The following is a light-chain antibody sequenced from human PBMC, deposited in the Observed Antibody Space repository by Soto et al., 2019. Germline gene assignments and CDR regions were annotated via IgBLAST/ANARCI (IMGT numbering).Light chain of an antibody. Sequence: DIQMTPSPSSLSASVGDRVTITCRASQGLSNYLAWYQQNPGKVPKLLIYASSTLQSGVPSRFSGSGSGTYFTLTISSLQPEDVATYYGQKYNSAPWTFGQGTKVEIK. CDR1: QGLSNY. J-gene: IGKJ1*01. V-gene: IGKV1-27*01. CDR2: ASS. CDR3: QKYNSAPWT.